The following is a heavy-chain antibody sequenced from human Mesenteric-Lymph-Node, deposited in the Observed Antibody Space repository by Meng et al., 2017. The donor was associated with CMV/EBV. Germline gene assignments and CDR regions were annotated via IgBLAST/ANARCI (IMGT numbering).Heavy chain of an antibody. CDR1: GGSFSGYY. J-gene: IGHJ4*02. Sequence: LSLTCAVYGGSFSGYYWSWVRQPPGRGLEWVTFISFDGTTQYYADSVKGRFTISRDNSKTTLYLQMNSLRVEDTAVYYCASRLFDSSSTFAYWGQGALVTVSS. CDR3: ASRLFDSSSTFAY. CDR2: ISFDGTTQ. V-gene: IGHV3-30*03. D-gene: IGHD6-6*01.